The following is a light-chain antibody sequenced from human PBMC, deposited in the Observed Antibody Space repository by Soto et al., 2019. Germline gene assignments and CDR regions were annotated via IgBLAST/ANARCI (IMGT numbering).Light chain of an antibody. CDR2: RND. J-gene: IGLJ3*02. CDR1: TSNLGSNF. CDR3: AAWDDSLSGVV. V-gene: IGLV1-47*01. Sequence: QSVLTQPPSASGTPGQRVTSSCSGSTSNLGSNFVYWYQQVPGAAPKLLISRNDQRPSGVPDRFSGSKSGTSATLAISGLLSEDEADYHCAAWDDSLSGVVIGGGTKVTVL.